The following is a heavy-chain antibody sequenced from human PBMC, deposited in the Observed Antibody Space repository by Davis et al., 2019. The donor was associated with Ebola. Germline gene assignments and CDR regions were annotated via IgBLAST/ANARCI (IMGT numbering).Heavy chain of an antibody. Sequence: GSLRLSCAASGFTFSSYAMSWVRQAPGKGLEWVSAISGSGGSTYYADSVKGRFTISRDNSKNTLYLQMNSLRAEDTAVYYCAKGPRYYGSGIPFDYWGQGTLVTVSS. CDR1: GFTFSSYA. CDR2: ISGSGGST. CDR3: AKGPRYYGSGIPFDY. J-gene: IGHJ4*02. V-gene: IGHV3-23*01. D-gene: IGHD3-10*01.